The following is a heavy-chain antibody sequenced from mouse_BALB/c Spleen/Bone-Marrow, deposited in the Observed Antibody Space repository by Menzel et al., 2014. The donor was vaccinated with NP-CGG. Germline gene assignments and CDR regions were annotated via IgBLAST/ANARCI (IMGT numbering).Heavy chain of an antibody. J-gene: IGHJ2*01. CDR1: DYVFSTYW. V-gene: IGHV1-80*01. CDR3: ARGGISVDY. Sequence: QVHVKQSGAELVRPGSSVKISCESSDYVFSTYWINWVKQRPGQGLEWIGQIYPGDGDTDYNGKFKDKATLTADKSSNTAYMQLSSLTSEGSAVYFCARGGISVDYWGQGTTLTVSS. CDR2: IYPGDGDT.